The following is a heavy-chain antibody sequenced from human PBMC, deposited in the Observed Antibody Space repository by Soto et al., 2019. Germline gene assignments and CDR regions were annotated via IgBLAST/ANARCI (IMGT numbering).Heavy chain of an antibody. V-gene: IGHV3-48*01. Sequence: EVRLVESGGGLEQPGGSLRLSCVASGFTFSTYSMNWVRQVPGKGLEWLSYISSSSSTIYYADSVRGRFTISRDNAKNSLYLQMSSLRREDTALYFCARVCVGGWYYSDFWGQGTLVTVAS. CDR3: ARVCVGGWYYSDF. CDR2: ISSSSSTI. J-gene: IGHJ4*02. CDR1: GFTFSTYS. D-gene: IGHD6-19*01.